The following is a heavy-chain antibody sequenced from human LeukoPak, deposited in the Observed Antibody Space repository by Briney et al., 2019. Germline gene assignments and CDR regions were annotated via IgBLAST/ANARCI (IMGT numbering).Heavy chain of an antibody. CDR3: ARDLEGSSWPMDY. Sequence: GGSLRLSCAASGFTFSSYWMSWVRQAPGKGLEWLANIKQDGSEKYYVDSVKGRFTISRDNAKNSLYLQMNSLRAEDTAVYYCARDLEGSSWPMDYWGQGTLVTVSS. D-gene: IGHD6-13*01. V-gene: IGHV3-7*01. CDR1: GFTFSSYW. J-gene: IGHJ4*02. CDR2: IKQDGSEK.